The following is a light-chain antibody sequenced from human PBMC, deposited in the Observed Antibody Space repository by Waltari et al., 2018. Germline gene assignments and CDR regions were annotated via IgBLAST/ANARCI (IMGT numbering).Light chain of an antibody. CDR2: EDD. J-gene: IGLJ3*02. Sequence: NFMLTQPHSVSESPGKTVKISCTGSSGSIARNYVQWYQQRPGSAPTTVGYEDDQRPPGVPDRFSGSIDSSSNSASLTISGLKTEDEADYYCQSYDGASWVFGGGTRLTVL. V-gene: IGLV6-57*02. CDR1: SGSIARNY. CDR3: QSYDGASWV.